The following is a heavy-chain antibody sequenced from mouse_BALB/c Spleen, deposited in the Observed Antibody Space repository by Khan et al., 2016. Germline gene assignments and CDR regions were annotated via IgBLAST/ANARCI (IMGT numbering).Heavy chain of an antibody. CDR1: GYSITSDYA. CDR2: ISYSGST. Sequence: EVKLEESGPGLVKPSQSLSLTCTVTGYSITSDYAWNWIRQFPGNKLEWMGYISYSGSTSYNPSLKSRISITRDTSTNQFFLQLNSVTTEDTATYYCARSGARYGYFPYWGQGTLVTVSA. V-gene: IGHV3-2*02. D-gene: IGHD2-2*01. CDR3: ARSGARYGYFPY. J-gene: IGHJ3*01.